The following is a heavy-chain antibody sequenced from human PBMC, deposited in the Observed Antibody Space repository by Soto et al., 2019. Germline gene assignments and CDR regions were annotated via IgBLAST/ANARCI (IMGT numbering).Heavy chain of an antibody. CDR2: IGGGGFTT. J-gene: IGHJ3*02. V-gene: IGHV3-74*01. D-gene: IGHD3-10*01. CDR3: ARDRGYPDSFDT. Sequence: EVPLVESGGGLVQPGESLRLSCAASGFNFSPYWMHWVRQAPGKGLEWISHIGGGGFTTIYADSVKGRFTISRDDAKSTLYLQMNSLGSEDTAVYYCARDRGYPDSFDTWGQGTVVTVSS. CDR1: GFNFSPYW.